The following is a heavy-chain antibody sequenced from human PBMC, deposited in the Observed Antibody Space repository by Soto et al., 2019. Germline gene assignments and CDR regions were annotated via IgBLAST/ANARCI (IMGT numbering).Heavy chain of an antibody. J-gene: IGHJ5*02. CDR1: GYAFTYYP. CDR3: AREPLCGGKCYDNYFDP. D-gene: IGHD2-15*01. CDR2: IKIGNGNT. Sequence: QVQLVQSGAEVKKPGASVKISCKASGYAFTYYPIHWVRQAPGQRLEWVGWIKIGNGNTEYSQKCQGRVTITTDTSASTAYMELRSLTSEDTAVYYCAREPLCGGKCYDNYFDPWGQGTLVTVSS. V-gene: IGHV1-3*04.